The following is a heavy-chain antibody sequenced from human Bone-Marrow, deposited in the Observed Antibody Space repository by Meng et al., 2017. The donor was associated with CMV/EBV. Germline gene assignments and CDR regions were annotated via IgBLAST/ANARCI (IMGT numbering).Heavy chain of an antibody. V-gene: IGHV3-21*01. D-gene: IGHD2-2*01. J-gene: IGHJ3*02. Sequence: GESLKISCAASGFTFSSYSMNWVRQAPGKGLEWVSSISSSSSYIYYADSVKGRFTISRDNAKNSLYLQMNSLRAEDTAVYYCARMGDWDIVVVPAAIDDAFDIWGRGTMVTV. CDR1: GFTFSSYS. CDR3: ARMGDWDIVVVPAAIDDAFDI. CDR2: ISSSSSYI.